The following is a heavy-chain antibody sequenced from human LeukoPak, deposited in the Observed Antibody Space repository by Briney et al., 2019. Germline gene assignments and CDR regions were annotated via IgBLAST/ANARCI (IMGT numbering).Heavy chain of an antibody. CDR1: GFTFSSYA. V-gene: IGHV3-30*14. D-gene: IGHD1-1*01. CDR2: ISYDGSNK. CDR3: ASGRNYFPIEY. J-gene: IGHJ4*02. Sequence: GGSLRLSCAASGFTFSSYAMHWVRQAPGKGLEWVAVISYDGSNKYYADSVKGRFSLSRDNSVNTVFLHLSGLRAEDTGVYYCASGRNYFPIEYWGQGTPVTVAS.